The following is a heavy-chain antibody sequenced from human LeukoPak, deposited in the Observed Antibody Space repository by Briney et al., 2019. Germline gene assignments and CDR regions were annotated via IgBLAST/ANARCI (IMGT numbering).Heavy chain of an antibody. V-gene: IGHV4-59*12. CDR3: ASGAADGYNFGFDY. J-gene: IGHJ4*02. Sequence: PSETLSLTCTVSGASLNDYYWSWIRQPPGKALEWIGFIHSSGSANSNPSLTSRVTISIDTSKNQFSLNLRSLTAADTAVYFCASGAADGYNFGFDYWGQGTPAAVSS. D-gene: IGHD5-24*01. CDR2: IHSSGSA. CDR1: GASLNDYY.